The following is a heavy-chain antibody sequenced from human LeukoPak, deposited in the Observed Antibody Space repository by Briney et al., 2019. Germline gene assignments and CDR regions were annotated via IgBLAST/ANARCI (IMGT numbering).Heavy chain of an antibody. CDR3: AKDQVGYDFWSENYYYYGMDV. CDR1: GFTFSSYP. CDR2: ISGSGGST. V-gene: IGHV3-23*01. Sequence: PGGSLRLSCAGSGFTFSSYPMSWVRQAPGKGLEWVSAISGSGGSTYYADSVKGRFTISRDNSKNTLYLQMNSLRAEDTAVYYCAKDQVGYDFWSENYYYYGMDVWGQGTTVTVSS. J-gene: IGHJ6*02. D-gene: IGHD3-3*01.